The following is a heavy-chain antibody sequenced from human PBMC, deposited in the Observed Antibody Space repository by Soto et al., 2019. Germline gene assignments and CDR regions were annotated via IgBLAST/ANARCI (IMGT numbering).Heavy chain of an antibody. CDR2: IIPMFGTA. D-gene: IGHD5-18*01. CDR3: ASGIQLWLRRINNGYSG. V-gene: IGHV1-69*12. J-gene: IGHJ4*02. CDR1: GGTSGTYA. Sequence: QVQLVQSGAEVKKPESSVKVSCKAPGGTSGTYAIGWVRQAPGQGLEWMGGIIPMFGTANYAQRFQDRVTITADESTNTVYMELSSLRSEDTAVYFCASGIQLWLRRINNGYSGWGQGTLVTVSS.